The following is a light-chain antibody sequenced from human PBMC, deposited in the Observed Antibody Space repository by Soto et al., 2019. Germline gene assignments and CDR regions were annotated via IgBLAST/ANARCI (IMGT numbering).Light chain of an antibody. J-gene: IGKJ1*01. Sequence: EIVMTPSPATLSVSPGERATLSCRASQSISSNLAWYQQKPGQAPRLLIYDASTRATGIPARISGSGSGTEFTLTISSLQSEDFAVYYCQQYNKWRTFGQGTKVDIK. CDR3: QQYNKWRT. V-gene: IGKV3-15*01. CDR2: DAS. CDR1: QSISSN.